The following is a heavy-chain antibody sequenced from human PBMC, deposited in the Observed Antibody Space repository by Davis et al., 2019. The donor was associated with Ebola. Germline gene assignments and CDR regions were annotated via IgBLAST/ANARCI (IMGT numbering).Heavy chain of an antibody. V-gene: IGHV1-69*06. Sequence: SVKVSCKASGYTFTSYDINWVRQATGQGLEWMGGIIPIFGTANYAQKFQGRVTITADKSTSTAYMELSSLRSEDTAVYYCARGAFDYGDILDYYYGMDVWGQGTTVTVSS. J-gene: IGHJ6*02. CDR1: GYTFTSYD. CDR2: IIPIFGTA. CDR3: ARGAFDYGDILDYYYGMDV. D-gene: IGHD4-17*01.